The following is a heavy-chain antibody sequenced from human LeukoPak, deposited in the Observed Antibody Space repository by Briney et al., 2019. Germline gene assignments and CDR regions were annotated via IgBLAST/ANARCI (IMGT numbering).Heavy chain of an antibody. Sequence: SETLSLTCTVSGGSISSYYWSWIRQPAGKGLEWIGRIYTSGSTNYNPSLKSRVTMSVDTSKNQFSLKLSSVTAADTAVYYCAREYCSSTSCYQPDAFDIWGQGTMVTVSS. V-gene: IGHV4-4*07. J-gene: IGHJ3*02. CDR3: AREYCSSTSCYQPDAFDI. D-gene: IGHD2-2*01. CDR2: IYTSGST. CDR1: GGSISSYY.